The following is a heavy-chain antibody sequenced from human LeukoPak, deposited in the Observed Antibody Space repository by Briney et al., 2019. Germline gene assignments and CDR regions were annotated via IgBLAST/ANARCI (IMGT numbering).Heavy chain of an antibody. CDR3: ARGLLTRSGWFDP. Sequence: GASVKVSCKASGYTFTGYYMHWVRQAPGQGLEWMGWINPNSGGTNYAQKFQGWVTMTRDTPISTAYMELSRLRSDDTAVYYCARGLLTRSGWFDPWGQGTLVTVSS. CDR2: INPNSGGT. D-gene: IGHD1-1*01. J-gene: IGHJ5*02. V-gene: IGHV1-2*04. CDR1: GYTFTGYY.